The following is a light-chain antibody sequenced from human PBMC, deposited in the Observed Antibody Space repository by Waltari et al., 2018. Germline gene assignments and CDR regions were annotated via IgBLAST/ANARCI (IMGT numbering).Light chain of an antibody. Sequence: QSALTQPPSASGSPGQSVTISCTGTSSDVGGYNFVSWYQQHPGKAPKIMIHEVSKRPSGVPVRFSGSKSGHTASLTLSGLQADDEADYYCSSYAGRNMRVFGTGTKVTVL. J-gene: IGLJ1*01. CDR1: SSDVGGYNF. CDR2: EVS. CDR3: SSYAGRNMRV. V-gene: IGLV2-8*01.